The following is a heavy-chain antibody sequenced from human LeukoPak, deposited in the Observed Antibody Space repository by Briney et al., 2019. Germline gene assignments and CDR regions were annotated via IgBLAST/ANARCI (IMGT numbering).Heavy chain of an antibody. V-gene: IGHV4-34*01. J-gene: IGHJ4*02. CDR3: ARGVGWSLDY. Sequence: SETLSLTCAVYGGSFSGYYWSWIRQPPGKGLEWIGEINHSGSTNYNPSLKSRVTMSVDTSKNQFSLQLRSVTAADTAVYYCARGVGWSLDYWGQGTLVTVSS. CDR2: INHSGST. D-gene: IGHD6-19*01. CDR1: GGSFSGYY.